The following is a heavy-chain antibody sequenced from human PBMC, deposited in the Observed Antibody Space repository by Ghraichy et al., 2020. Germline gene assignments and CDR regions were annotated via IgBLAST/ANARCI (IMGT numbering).Heavy chain of an antibody. J-gene: IGHJ5*02. CDR2: IKSKTDGGTT. V-gene: IGHV3-15*01. Sequence: GGSLRLSCAASGFTFSNAWMSWVRQAPGKGLEWVGRIKSKTDGGTTDYAAPVKGRFTISRDDSKNTLYLQMNSLKTEDTAVYYCTTDKEVDTIFGVVPWGQGTLVTVSS. CDR1: GFTFSNAW. D-gene: IGHD3-3*01. CDR3: TTDKEVDTIFGVVP.